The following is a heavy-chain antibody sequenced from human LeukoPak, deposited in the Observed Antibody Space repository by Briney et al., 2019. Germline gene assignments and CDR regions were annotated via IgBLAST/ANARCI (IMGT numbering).Heavy chain of an antibody. J-gene: IGHJ3*02. V-gene: IGHV1-69*05. CDR2: IIPIFGTA. CDR3: ARDNEKYYDFWSGYPSFDI. CDR1: GGTFSSYA. D-gene: IGHD3-3*01. Sequence: ASVKVSCKASGGTFSSYAISWVRQAPGQGLEWMGGIIPIFGTANYAQKFQGRVTITTDESTSTAYMELSSLRSEDTAVYYCARDNEKYYDFWSGYPSFDIWAKGQWSPSLQ.